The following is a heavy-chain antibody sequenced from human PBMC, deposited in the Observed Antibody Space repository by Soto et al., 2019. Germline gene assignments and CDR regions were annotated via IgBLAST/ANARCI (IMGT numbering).Heavy chain of an antibody. D-gene: IGHD3-22*01. CDR2: ISAYNGNT. CDR3: ARTGYYYDSSGDNTLGYYGMDV. J-gene: IGHJ6*02. CDR1: GSTFTSYG. Sequence: ASVKVSCKASGSTFTSYGISWVRQAPGQGLEWMGWISAYNGNTNYAQKHQGRVTMTTDTSTSTAYMELRSLRSDDTAVYYCARTGYYYDSSGDNTLGYYGMDVWGQGTTVTVSS. V-gene: IGHV1-18*01.